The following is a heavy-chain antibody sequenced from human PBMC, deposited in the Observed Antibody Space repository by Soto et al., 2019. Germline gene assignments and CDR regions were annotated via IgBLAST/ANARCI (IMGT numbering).Heavy chain of an antibody. D-gene: IGHD3-22*01. J-gene: IGHJ6*03. CDR2: INYNGNT. CDR1: GASISSHY. V-gene: IGHV4-59*08. Sequence: QVQLQESGPGLVKPSETLSLTCTVSGASISSHYWSWIRQAPGKLLEWIANINYNGNTNYNPSLKSRVTISVDTSKNQFALTVISVTAADTAVYYCAGGGSIVVATRRLMDVWGRGTTVTVSS. CDR3: AGGGSIVVATRRLMDV.